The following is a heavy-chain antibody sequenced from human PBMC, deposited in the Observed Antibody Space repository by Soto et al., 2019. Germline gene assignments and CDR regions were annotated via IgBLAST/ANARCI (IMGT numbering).Heavy chain of an antibody. CDR2: INHSGST. V-gene: IGHV4-34*01. J-gene: IGHJ6*02. Sequence: TSETLSLTCAVYCGSFSGYYWSWIRQPPGKGLEWIGEINHSGSTNYNPSLKSRVTISVDTSKNQFSLKLSSVTAADTAVYYCARGGSWSLYYYGSGSYKVGMDVWGQGTTVTVSS. CDR1: CGSFSGYY. D-gene: IGHD3-10*01. CDR3: ARGGSWSLYYYGSGSYKVGMDV.